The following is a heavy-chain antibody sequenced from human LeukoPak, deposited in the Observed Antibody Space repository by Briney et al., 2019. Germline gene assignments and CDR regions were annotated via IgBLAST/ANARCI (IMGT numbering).Heavy chain of an antibody. D-gene: IGHD3-3*01. Sequence: ASVKVSSKASGYTFTSYAMHWVRQAPGQRLEWMGWINAGNGNTKYSQKFQGRVTITRDTSASTAYMELSSLRSEDTAVYYCAREGTLTSYYDFWSGTYYFDYWGQGTLVTVSS. J-gene: IGHJ4*02. CDR1: GYTFTSYA. V-gene: IGHV1-3*01. CDR3: AREGTLTSYYDFWSGTYYFDY. CDR2: INAGNGNT.